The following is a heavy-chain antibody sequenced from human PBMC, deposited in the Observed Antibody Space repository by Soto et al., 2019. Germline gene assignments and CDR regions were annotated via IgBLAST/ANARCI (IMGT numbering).Heavy chain of an antibody. CDR2: TYYRSKWYN. J-gene: IGHJ5*02. CDR1: GDSVSSNSAA. Sequence: KQSQTLSLTCAISGDSVSSNSAAWNWIRQSPSRGLEWLGRTYYRSKWYNDYAVSVKSRITINPDTSKNQFSLQLNSVTPEDTAVYYCARDSSTYLLVYRGFDPWGQGTLVTVSS. CDR3: ARDSSTYLLVYRGFDP. D-gene: IGHD6-6*01. V-gene: IGHV6-1*01.